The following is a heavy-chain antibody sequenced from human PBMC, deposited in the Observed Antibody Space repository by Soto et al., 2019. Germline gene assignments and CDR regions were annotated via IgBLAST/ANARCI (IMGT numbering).Heavy chain of an antibody. J-gene: IGHJ4*02. CDR2: IFYSGSA. CDR1: GGSVSNGDYY. V-gene: IGHV4-30-4*02. CDR3: ARRYGSAIDY. D-gene: IGHD1-26*01. Sequence: SDTLSLTCTVSGGSVSNGDYYWSWILHPPGKGLEWIGYIFYSGSAHYNPSLKSRVTISIDTSKSQFSLKLSSVTAADTAVYYCARRYGSAIDYWGQGTLVTVSS.